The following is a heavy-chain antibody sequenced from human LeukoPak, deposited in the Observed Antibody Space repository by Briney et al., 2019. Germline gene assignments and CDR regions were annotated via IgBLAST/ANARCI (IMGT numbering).Heavy chain of an antibody. D-gene: IGHD3-16*02. J-gene: IGHJ4*02. CDR1: GFTFDDYA. CDR3: AKNGVGGELSAPAYFDY. CDR2: ISWNSGSI. Sequence: GGSLRLSCAASGFTFDDYAMHWVRQAPGKGLEWVSGISWNSGSIGYADSVKGRFTISRDNAKNSLYLQMNSLRAEDTALYYCAKNGVGGELSAPAYFDYWGQGTLVTVSS. V-gene: IGHV3-9*01.